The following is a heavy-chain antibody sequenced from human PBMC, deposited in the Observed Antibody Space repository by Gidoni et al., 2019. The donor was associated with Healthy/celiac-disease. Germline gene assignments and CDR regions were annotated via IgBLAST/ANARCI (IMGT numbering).Heavy chain of an antibody. Sequence: QVQLQQWGAGLLKPSETLSLTCAVYGGSFSGYYWSWIRQPPGKGLEWIGEINHSGSTNYNPSLKSRVTISVDTSKNQFSLKLSSVTAADTAVHYCASTKLRFLDTTGWFDPWGQGTLVTVSS. V-gene: IGHV4-34*01. CDR3: ASTKLRFLDTTGWFDP. D-gene: IGHD3-3*01. CDR2: INHSGST. CDR1: GGSFSGYY. J-gene: IGHJ5*02.